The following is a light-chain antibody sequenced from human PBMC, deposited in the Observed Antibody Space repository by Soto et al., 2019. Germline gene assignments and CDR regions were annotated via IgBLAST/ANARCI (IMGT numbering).Light chain of an antibody. CDR2: DAS. Sequence: PGDRATLSCRASQPIRDSLAWYQQKPGQAPRLLIYDASYRATGIPARFSGSGSGTDFTLTISSLEPEDFAFYYCQQRGGWPLTFGGGTQVEIK. CDR3: QQRGGWPLT. CDR1: QPIRDS. J-gene: IGKJ4*01. V-gene: IGKV3-11*01.